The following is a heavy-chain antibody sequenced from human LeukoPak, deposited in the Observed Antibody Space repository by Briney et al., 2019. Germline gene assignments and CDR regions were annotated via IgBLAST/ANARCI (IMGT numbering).Heavy chain of an antibody. V-gene: IGHV3-9*01. CDR1: GFTFDDYA. Sequence: PGGSLRLSCAASGFTFDDYAMHWVRQAPGKGLEWVSGISWNSGSIGYADSVKGRFTISRDNAKNSLYLQMNSLRREDTALYYCARASRTGRGPFDYWGQGTLVSVSS. CDR3: ARASRTGRGPFDY. D-gene: IGHD2-15*01. J-gene: IGHJ4*02. CDR2: ISWNSGSI.